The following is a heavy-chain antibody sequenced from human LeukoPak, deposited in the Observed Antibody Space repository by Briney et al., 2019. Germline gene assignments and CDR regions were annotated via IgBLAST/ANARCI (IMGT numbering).Heavy chain of an antibody. D-gene: IGHD6-19*01. Sequence: PGGSLRLSCAASGFTFSTYPMHWVRQAPGKGLEWVAVISYDGSNKYNADSVKGRFTISRDNSKNTLYLQMNSLRAEDTAVYYCARVPGISMTGGFDYWGQGTLVTVSS. V-gene: IGHV3-30-3*01. J-gene: IGHJ4*02. CDR3: ARVPGISMTGGFDY. CDR1: GFTFSTYP. CDR2: ISYDGSNK.